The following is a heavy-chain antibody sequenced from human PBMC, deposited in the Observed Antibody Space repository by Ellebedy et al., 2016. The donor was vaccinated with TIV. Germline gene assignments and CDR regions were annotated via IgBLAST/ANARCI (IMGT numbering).Heavy chain of an antibody. D-gene: IGHD2-2*01. CDR1: GGPFSDYY. CDR3: ARTLGYCTSTGCPGRWFDP. V-gene: IGHV4-34*01. J-gene: IGHJ5*02. CDR2: INHTGNT. Sequence: GSLRLSXAVYGGPFSDYYWSWIRQPPGKGLEWIGEINHTGNTKYNASLKSRVTISVDTSKNQLSMNLNSVTAADTAVYYCARTLGYCTSTGCPGRWFDPWGQGTLVTVSS.